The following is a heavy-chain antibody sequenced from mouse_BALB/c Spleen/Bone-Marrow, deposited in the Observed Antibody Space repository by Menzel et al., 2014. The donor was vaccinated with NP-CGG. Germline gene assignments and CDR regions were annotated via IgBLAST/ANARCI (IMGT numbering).Heavy chain of an antibody. J-gene: IGHJ4*01. CDR2: INDGGSYT. V-gene: IGHV5-4*02. CDR1: GFTFSDYY. Sequence: EVKLVESGGGLVKPGGSLKLSCAVSGFTFSDYYMYWVRQNPEKRLEWVATINDGGSYTYYPDSVKGRFTISRDNAQNTLYLQISSLKSDDTAMYYCARDGNFAMDYWGQGTPVTVSS. D-gene: IGHD2-1*01. CDR3: ARDGNFAMDY.